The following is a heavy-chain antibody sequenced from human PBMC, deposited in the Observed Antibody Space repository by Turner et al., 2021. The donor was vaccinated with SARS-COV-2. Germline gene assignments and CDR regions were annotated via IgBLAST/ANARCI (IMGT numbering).Heavy chain of an antibody. CDR1: AVTFSSYS. V-gene: IGHV3-21*01. J-gene: IGHJ6*02. Sequence: EVHVVESGGGLVKPGGSLRLCCAAYAVTFSSYSMNWVRQAPGKGLEWVSAMSRRSSYIYYADAVKGRFTISRDNAKNSLYLQMNSLRAEDTAVYYCAREDDFWSGYHHYGMDVWGQGTTVTVSS. CDR2: MSRRSSYI. CDR3: AREDDFWSGYHHYGMDV. D-gene: IGHD3-3*01.